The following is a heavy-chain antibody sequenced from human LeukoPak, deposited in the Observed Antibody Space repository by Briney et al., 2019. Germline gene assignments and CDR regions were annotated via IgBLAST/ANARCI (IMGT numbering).Heavy chain of an antibody. Sequence: SETLSLTCAVYGGSFSGYYWSWIRQPPGKGLEWIGEINHSGSTNYNPSLKSRVTISVDTSKNQFSLKLSSVTAADTAVYYCARVPEIVPIHNSSSSIYFDYWGQGTLVTVSS. J-gene: IGHJ4*02. CDR2: INHSGST. V-gene: IGHV4-34*01. D-gene: IGHD6-6*01. CDR1: GGSFSGYY. CDR3: ARVPEIVPIHNSSSSIYFDY.